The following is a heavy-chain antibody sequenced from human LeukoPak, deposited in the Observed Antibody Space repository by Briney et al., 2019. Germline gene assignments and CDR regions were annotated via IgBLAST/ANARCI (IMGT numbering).Heavy chain of an antibody. CDR2: INPNSGGT. V-gene: IGHV1-2*02. CDR1: GYTFTGYY. D-gene: IGHD3-22*01. CDR3: ARGGYYDSSGYRDYYYMDV. J-gene: IGHJ6*03. Sequence: ASVKVSCKASGYTFTGYYMHSVRQAPGQGLEWMGWINPNSGGTNYAQKFQGRVTMTRDTSISTAYMELSRLRSDDTAVYYCARGGYYDSSGYRDYYYMDVWGKGTTVTVSS.